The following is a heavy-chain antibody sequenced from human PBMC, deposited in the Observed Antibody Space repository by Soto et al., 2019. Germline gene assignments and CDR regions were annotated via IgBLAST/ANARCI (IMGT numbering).Heavy chain of an antibody. D-gene: IGHD2-15*01. J-gene: IGHJ1*01. V-gene: IGHV3-23*01. Sequence: EVQLLEAGGGLVQPGGSLRLSCAASGFTFSSYAMSWVRQAPGKGLDWVSGISSSGGSTYYTDSVKGRITISRDNSKKLLYLRMNRLSAAATAMYYCVQTVDVATGEYFQPWGPGTLVTVSS. CDR2: ISSSGGST. CDR1: GFTFSSYA. CDR3: VQTVDVATGEYFQP.